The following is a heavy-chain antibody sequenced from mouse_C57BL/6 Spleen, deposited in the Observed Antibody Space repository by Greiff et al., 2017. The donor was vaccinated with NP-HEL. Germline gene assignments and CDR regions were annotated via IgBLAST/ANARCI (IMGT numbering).Heavy chain of an antibody. Sequence: QVQLQQSGAELMKPGASVKLSCKATGYTFTGYWIEWVKQRPGHGLEWIGEILPGSGSTKYNEKFKGKATFTADNSSNTAYMQRSSQTTEDSAIYFCARGRKTVGGYVDYGGQGTTLTVSS. J-gene: IGHJ2*01. D-gene: IGHD1-1*01. CDR3: ARGRKTVGGYVDY. CDR2: ILPGSGST. V-gene: IGHV1-9*01. CDR1: GYTFTGYW.